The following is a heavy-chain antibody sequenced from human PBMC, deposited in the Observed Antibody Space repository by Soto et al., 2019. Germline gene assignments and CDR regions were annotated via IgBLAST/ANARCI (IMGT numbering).Heavy chain of an antibody. CDR1: SGSISISNW. V-gene: IGHV4-4*02. Sequence: SETLSLTCAVSSGSISISNWWSWFRQPPGKGLEWIGEIYHSGSTNYNPSLKSRVTISVDKSKNQFSLKLSSVTAADTAVYYCARTTVVVTAMIYWGQGTLVTVSS. D-gene: IGHD2-21*02. CDR3: ARTTVVVTAMIY. J-gene: IGHJ4*02. CDR2: IYHSGST.